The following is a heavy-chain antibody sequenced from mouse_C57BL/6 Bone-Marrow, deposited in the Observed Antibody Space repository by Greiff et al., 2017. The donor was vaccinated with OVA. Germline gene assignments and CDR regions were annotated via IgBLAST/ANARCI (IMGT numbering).Heavy chain of an antibody. D-gene: IGHD1-1*01. J-gene: IGHJ3*01. CDR3: ARLGLTYYYGSSPFAY. CDR1: GYTFTSYG. V-gene: IGHV1-81*01. CDR2: IYPRSGNT. Sequence: VQLQQSGAELVRPGASVKLSCKASGYTFTSYGISWVKQRTGQGLEWIGEIYPRSGNTYYNEKFKGKATLTADKSSSTAYMELRSLTSEDSAVYICARLGLTYYYGSSPFAYWGQGTLVTVSA.